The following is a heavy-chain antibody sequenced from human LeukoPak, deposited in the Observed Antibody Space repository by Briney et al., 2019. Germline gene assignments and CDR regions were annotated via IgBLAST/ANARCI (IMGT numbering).Heavy chain of an antibody. CDR2: INHSGST. CDR3: ARDRGDGYDYFWDY. V-gene: IGHV4-34*01. Sequence: SETLSLTCAVYGGSFSGYYWSWIRQPPGKGLEWIGEINHSGSTNYNPSLKSRVTISVDTSKNQFSLKLSSVTAADTAVYYCARDRGDGYDYFWDYWGQGTLVTVSS. J-gene: IGHJ4*02. D-gene: IGHD5-12*01. CDR1: GGSFSGYY.